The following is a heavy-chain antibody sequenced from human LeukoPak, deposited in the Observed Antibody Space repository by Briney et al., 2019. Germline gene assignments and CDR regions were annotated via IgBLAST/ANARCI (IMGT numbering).Heavy chain of an antibody. Sequence: GASVTVSFTSSGYTFTAYYMHWVRQAPGQGLEWMGWINTNSGGTNYAQKFQGRVTMTRDTSISTAYMDLGRLTSDDTAVYYCARDALGVEVPPDAFDIWGQGTMVTVSS. CDR2: INTNSGGT. CDR1: GYTFTAYY. V-gene: IGHV1-2*02. J-gene: IGHJ3*02. CDR3: ARDALGVEVPPDAFDI. D-gene: IGHD1-1*01.